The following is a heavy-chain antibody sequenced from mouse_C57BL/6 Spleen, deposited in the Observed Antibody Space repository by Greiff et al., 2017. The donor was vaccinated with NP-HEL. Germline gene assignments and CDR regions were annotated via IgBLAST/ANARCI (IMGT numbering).Heavy chain of an antibody. D-gene: IGHD3-1*01. CDR3: ARWLLSGAMDY. CDR1: GYSITSDY. CDR2: LSYSGST. Sequence: EVKVEESGPGLAKPSQTLSLTCSVTGYSITSDYWNWIRKFPGNKLEYMGYLSYSGSTYYNPSLKSRISITRDTTKNQYYQQLNSVTTEDTTTYCCARWLLSGAMDYWGQGTSVTVSS. V-gene: IGHV3-8*01. J-gene: IGHJ4*01.